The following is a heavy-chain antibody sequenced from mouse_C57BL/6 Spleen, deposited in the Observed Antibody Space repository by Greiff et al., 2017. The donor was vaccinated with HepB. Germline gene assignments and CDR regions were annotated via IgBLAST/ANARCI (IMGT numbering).Heavy chain of an antibody. CDR2: ISSGSSTI. V-gene: IGHV5-17*01. J-gene: IGHJ1*03. CDR1: GFTFSDYG. Sequence: EVQLVESGGGLVKPGGSLKLSCAASGFTFSDYGMHWVRQAPEKGLEWVAYISSGSSTIYYADTVKGRFTISSDNAKNTLFLQMTSLRSEDTAMYYCARVYDGYYGYFDVWGTGTTVTVSS. D-gene: IGHD2-3*01. CDR3: ARVYDGYYGYFDV.